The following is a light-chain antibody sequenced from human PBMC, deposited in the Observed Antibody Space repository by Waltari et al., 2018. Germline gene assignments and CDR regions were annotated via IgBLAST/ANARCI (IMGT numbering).Light chain of an antibody. V-gene: IGKV2-30*01. CDR3: MQGAHWPPT. CDR2: RVS. J-gene: IGKJ1*01. Sequence: DVVVTQSPLSLPVTPGPPASMSCRSSQSLLYRDGYTYLNWFHQRPGKSPRRLIYRVSSGDSGVPDSFSGSGSGADLTLNISRVEAEDVGVYYCMQGAHWPPTFGQGPNLDIK. CDR1: QSLLYRDGYTY.